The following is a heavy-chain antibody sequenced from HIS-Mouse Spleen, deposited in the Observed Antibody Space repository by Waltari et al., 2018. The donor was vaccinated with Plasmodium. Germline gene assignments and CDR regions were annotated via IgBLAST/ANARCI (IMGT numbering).Heavy chain of an antibody. J-gene: IGHJ3*02. CDR3: ARTIAAAGTGDAFDM. V-gene: IGHV3-74*01. CDR1: GFPFSRSW. Sequence: VQLVESGGGLVQPGGSLRLSCAASGFPFSRSWLHWVRQAPGKGLVWVSRINRDGSSTRYADSVKGRFTISRDNAKNTLYLQMNSLRAEDTAVYYCARTIAAAGTGDAFDMWGQGTMVTVSS. D-gene: IGHD6-13*01. CDR2: INRDGSST.